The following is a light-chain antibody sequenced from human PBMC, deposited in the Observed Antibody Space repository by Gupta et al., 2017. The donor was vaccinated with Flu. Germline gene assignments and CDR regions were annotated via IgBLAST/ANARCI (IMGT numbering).Light chain of an antibody. CDR1: QDIFTY. CDR3: QQSYDIPPT. Sequence: IQMTQSPSSLSASVGDRVSITCRASQDIFTYLHWYQQKPGKAPTLLIYGVSSLESGVPSRFSASGSGTDFTLTINNLQPEDFATYFCQQSYDIPPTFGGGTKVEI. CDR2: GVS. V-gene: IGKV1-39*01. J-gene: IGKJ4*01.